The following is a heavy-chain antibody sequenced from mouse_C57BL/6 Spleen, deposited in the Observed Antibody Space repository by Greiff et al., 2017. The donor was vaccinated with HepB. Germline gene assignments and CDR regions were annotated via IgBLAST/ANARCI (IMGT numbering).Heavy chain of an antibody. V-gene: IGHV2-6*01. CDR1: GFSLTSYC. J-gene: IGHJ3*01. CDR3: ARRELGAFAY. D-gene: IGHD3-1*01. Sequence: VKLVESGPGLVAPSQSLSITCTVSGFSLTSYCVDWVRQSPGKGLEWLGVIWGVGSTNYNSALKSRLSISKDNSKSQVFLKMNSLQTDDTAMYYCARRELGAFAYWGQGTLVTVSA. CDR2: IWGVGST.